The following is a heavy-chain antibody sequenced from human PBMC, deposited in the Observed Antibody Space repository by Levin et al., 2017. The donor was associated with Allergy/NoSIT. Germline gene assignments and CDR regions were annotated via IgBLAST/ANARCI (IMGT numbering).Heavy chain of an antibody. J-gene: IGHJ4*02. D-gene: IGHD2-2*03. CDR2: INHSGST. Sequence: SETLSLTCAVYGGSFSGYYWSWIRQPPGKGLEWIGEINHSGSTNYNPSLKSRVTISVDTSKNQFSLKLSSVTAADTAVYYCARSPPSKFGYCSSTSCYVVRGPHYFDYWGQGTLVTVSS. CDR3: ARSPPSKFGYCSSTSCYVVRGPHYFDY. V-gene: IGHV4-34*01. CDR1: GGSFSGYY.